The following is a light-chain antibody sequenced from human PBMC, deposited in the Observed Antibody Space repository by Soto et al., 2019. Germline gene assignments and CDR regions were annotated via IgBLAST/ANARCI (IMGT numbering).Light chain of an antibody. V-gene: IGKV3-11*01. J-gene: IGKJ3*01. CDR1: QSVSSF. Sequence: EVVWTQSPDTLSLSPGERATLSCRASQSVSSFLAWYQQKPGQVPRLLIYDASNRATGIPARFSGSGSGTDFTLTISSLEPEDFAVYYCQHRSSWPGAFGPGTKVDIK. CDR3: QHRSSWPGA. CDR2: DAS.